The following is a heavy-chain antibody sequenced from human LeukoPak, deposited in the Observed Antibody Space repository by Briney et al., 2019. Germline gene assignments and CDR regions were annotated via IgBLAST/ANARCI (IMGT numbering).Heavy chain of an antibody. J-gene: IGHJ3*01. Sequence: GGTLRLSWAASGFIFSPYSMRWVPRAPGKGLDGGSGISFSGDPTYYADSLEGGFTISRDDSKNTLYLQMNRLRAEDTALYYCAQIGRAYCGGDCYPLGLFDVWGQGTMVAVSS. CDR3: AQIGRAYCGGDCYPLGLFDV. CDR2: ISFSGDPT. D-gene: IGHD2-21*02. V-gene: IGHV3-23*01. CDR1: GFIFSPYS.